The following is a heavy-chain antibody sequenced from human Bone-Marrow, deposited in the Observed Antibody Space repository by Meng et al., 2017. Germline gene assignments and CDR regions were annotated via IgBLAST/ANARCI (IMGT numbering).Heavy chain of an antibody. J-gene: IGHJ6*02. CDR2: ISYDGSNK. V-gene: IGHV3-30*04. D-gene: IGHD2-2*01. CDR3: ARDPDIVVVPAAVPYYYGMDV. Sequence: GESLKISCAASGSTFSSYAMHWVRQAPGKGLEWVAVISYDGSNKYYADSVKGRFTISRDNSKNTLYLQMNSLRAEDTAVYYCARDPDIVVVPAAVPYYYGMDVWGQGTTVTVSS. CDR1: GSTFSSYA.